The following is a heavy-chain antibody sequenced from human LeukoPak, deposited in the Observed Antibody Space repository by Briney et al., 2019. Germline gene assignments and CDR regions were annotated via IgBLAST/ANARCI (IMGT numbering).Heavy chain of an antibody. D-gene: IGHD3-10*01. J-gene: IGHJ3*02. V-gene: IGHV3-30*02. Sequence: PGGSLRLSCAASGFTFSSYGMHWVRQAPGKGLEWVAFIRYDGSNKYYADSVKGRFTISRDNSKNTLYLQMNSLRAEDTAVYYCWGTLLWFGELSGAFDIWGQGTMVTVSS. CDR1: GFTFSSYG. CDR2: IRYDGSNK. CDR3: WGTLLWFGELSGAFDI.